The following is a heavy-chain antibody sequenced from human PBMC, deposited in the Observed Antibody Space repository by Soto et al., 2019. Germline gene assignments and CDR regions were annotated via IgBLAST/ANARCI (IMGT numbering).Heavy chain of an antibody. Sequence: GGSLRLSCAASGFTFSSYGMHWVRQAPGKGLEWVAVIWYDGSNKYYADSVKGRFTISRDNSKNTLYLQMNSLRAEDTAVYYCARDSHGLAVNTNFDYWGQGTLVTVSS. CDR3: ARDSHGLAVNTNFDY. CDR2: IWYDGSNK. J-gene: IGHJ4*02. V-gene: IGHV3-33*01. D-gene: IGHD2-21*01. CDR1: GFTFSSYG.